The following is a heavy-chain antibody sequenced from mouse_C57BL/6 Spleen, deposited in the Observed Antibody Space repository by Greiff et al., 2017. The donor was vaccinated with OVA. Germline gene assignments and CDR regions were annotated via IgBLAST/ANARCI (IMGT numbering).Heavy chain of an antibody. Sequence: EVQGVESGGGLVKPGGSLKLSCAASGFTFSDYGMHWVRQAPEKGLEWVAYISSGSSTIYYADTVKGRFTIPRDNAKNTLFLQMTSLRSEDTAMYYCAIYYYGSSQFLYYAMDYWGQGTSVTVSS. CDR2: ISSGSSTI. CDR3: AIYYYGSSQFLYYAMDY. D-gene: IGHD1-1*01. V-gene: IGHV5-17*01. J-gene: IGHJ4*01. CDR1: GFTFSDYG.